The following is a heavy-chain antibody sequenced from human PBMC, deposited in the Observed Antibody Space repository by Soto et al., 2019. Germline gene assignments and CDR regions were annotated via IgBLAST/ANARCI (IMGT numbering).Heavy chain of an antibody. Sequence: QVQLVQSGAEVKKPGSSVKVSCKASGGTFSSYAISWVRQAPGQGLEWMGGIIPIFGTANYAQKFQGRVTINADESTSTAYMELSSLRSEDTAVYYCARVPIGNYYDSSGYYYDYWGQGTLVTVSS. D-gene: IGHD3-22*01. J-gene: IGHJ4*02. V-gene: IGHV1-69*01. CDR1: GGTFSSYA. CDR2: IIPIFGTA. CDR3: ARVPIGNYYDSSGYYYDY.